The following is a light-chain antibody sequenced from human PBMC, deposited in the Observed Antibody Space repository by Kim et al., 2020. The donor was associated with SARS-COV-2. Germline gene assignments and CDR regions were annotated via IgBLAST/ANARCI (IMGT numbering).Light chain of an antibody. V-gene: IGLV3-21*04. J-gene: IGLJ2*01. Sequence: SYELTQPPSVSVAPGKTATITCGGNNIGSENVHWYQQQPGRAPVLVIHYDDGRPSGIPDRFSGSKSGNTATLTISRVEAGDEADYYCQVWDRSSDQVLFGGGTQLTVL. CDR1: NIGSEN. CDR3: QVWDRSSDQVL. CDR2: YDD.